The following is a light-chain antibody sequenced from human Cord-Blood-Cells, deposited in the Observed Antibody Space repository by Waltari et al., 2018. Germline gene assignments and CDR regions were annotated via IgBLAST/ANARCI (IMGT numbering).Light chain of an antibody. V-gene: IGKV1-13*02. CDR2: DAS. J-gene: IGKJ4*01. Sequence: AMQLTRSPSSLSGSVGDRLTITGRASQGISSALAWFQQKPGKAPKLLIYDASSLESGVPPRSSGSGCVTDFTLTISSLQPEDFATYYCQQFNSYPPTLGGGTKVEIK. CDR3: QQFNSYPPT. CDR1: QGISSA.